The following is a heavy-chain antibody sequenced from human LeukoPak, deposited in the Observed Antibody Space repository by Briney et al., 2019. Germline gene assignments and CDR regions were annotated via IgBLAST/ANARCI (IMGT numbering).Heavy chain of an antibody. J-gene: IGHJ4*02. V-gene: IGHV4-31*03. Sequence: SQTLSLTCTVSGGSISSGDYFWSWIRQHPGKGLEWTGHIYFSGSTYYNPSLKSRVTISVDTSKNQFSLRLSSVTAADTAVYYCARVWKSDYSSPVDYWGQGTLVTVSS. CDR1: GGSISSGDYF. CDR3: ARVWKSDYSSPVDY. CDR2: IYFSGST. D-gene: IGHD6-19*01.